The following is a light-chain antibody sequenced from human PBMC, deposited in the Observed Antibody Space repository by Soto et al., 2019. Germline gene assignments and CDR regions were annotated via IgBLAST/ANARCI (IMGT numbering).Light chain of an antibody. CDR1: QGITNF. CDR3: LQHNSYS. Sequence: NIQMTQSPSAMSASVGDRVTITCRARQGITNFLAWFQQKPGKVPNHLIFAASSLQSGVPSRFSGSGSGTEFTLTISSLQPEDSATYYCLQHNSYSFGGGTKVEIK. J-gene: IGKJ4*01. CDR2: AAS. V-gene: IGKV1D-17*01.